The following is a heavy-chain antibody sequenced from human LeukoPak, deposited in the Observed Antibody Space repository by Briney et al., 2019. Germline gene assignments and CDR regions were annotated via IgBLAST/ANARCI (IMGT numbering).Heavy chain of an antibody. CDR3: ARGRVINDFWSGYYSDY. CDR1: GYTFTGYY. CDR2: INPNSGGT. D-gene: IGHD3-3*01. J-gene: IGHJ4*02. Sequence: GASVKVSCKASGYTFTGYYMHWLRQAPGQGLAWMGLINPNSGGTNYAQKFQGRVTMARDTSISTAYMELSRLRSDDTAVYYCARGRVINDFWSGYYSDYWGQGSLVTVSS. V-gene: IGHV1-2*02.